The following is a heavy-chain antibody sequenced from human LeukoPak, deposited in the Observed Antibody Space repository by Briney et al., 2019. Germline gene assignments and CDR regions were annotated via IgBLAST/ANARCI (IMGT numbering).Heavy chain of an antibody. D-gene: IGHD3-22*01. CDR3: ARTHDSSGYGEDY. V-gene: IGHV3-30*04. CDR1: GFIFTDYA. Sequence: GGSLRLSCAASGFIFTDYAMHWVRQPPGKGLEWVAVISYDGSNKYYADSVKGRFTISRDNSKNTLYLQMNSLRAEDTAVYYCARTHDSSGYGEDYWGQGTLVTVSS. CDR2: ISYDGSNK. J-gene: IGHJ4*02.